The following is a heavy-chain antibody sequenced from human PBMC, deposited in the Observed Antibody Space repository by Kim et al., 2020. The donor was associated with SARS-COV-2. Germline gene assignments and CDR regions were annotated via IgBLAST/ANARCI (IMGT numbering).Heavy chain of an antibody. Sequence: GGSLRLSCEASGFTFSRFTMTWVRQAPGKWLEWVSSISSRSAYRYYTDSVRGRFTISRDNAKNSLYLQMNSLRAEDTAVYYCARDRGIRDRNYFYSLDV. CDR1: GFTFSRFT. V-gene: IGHV3-21*01. J-gene: IGHJ6*01. D-gene: IGHD3-10*01. CDR3: ARDRGIRDRNYFYSLDV. CDR2: ISSRSAYR.